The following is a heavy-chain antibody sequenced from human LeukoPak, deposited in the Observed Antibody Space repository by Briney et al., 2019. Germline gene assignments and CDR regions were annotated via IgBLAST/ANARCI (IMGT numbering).Heavy chain of an antibody. CDR3: AKDYYESSDVLGGYIDN. CDR1: ALTFSSFA. J-gene: IGHJ4*02. CDR2: ISGSGITT. V-gene: IGHV3-23*01. D-gene: IGHD3-22*01. Sequence: GGSLRLSCVASALTFSSFAMHWVRQAPGKGLEWVSGISGSGITTFYADSVKGRFTISRDNSKNTLYLQMNSLRAEDTAMYYCAKDYYESSDVLGGYIDNWGQGTLVTVSS.